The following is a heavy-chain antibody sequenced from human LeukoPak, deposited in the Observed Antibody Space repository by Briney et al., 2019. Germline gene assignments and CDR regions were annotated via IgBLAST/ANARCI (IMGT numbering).Heavy chain of an antibody. CDR2: IYTSGST. D-gene: IGHD2-21*02. CDR1: GGSISSGSYY. CDR3: ASAYCGGDCTPYWYFDL. Sequence: SETLSLTCTVSGGSISSGSYYWSWIRQPAGKGLEWIGRIYTSGSTNYNPSLKSRVTISVDTSKNQFSLKLSSVTAADTAVYYCASAYCGGDCTPYWYFDLWGRGTLVTVSS. V-gene: IGHV4-61*02. J-gene: IGHJ2*01.